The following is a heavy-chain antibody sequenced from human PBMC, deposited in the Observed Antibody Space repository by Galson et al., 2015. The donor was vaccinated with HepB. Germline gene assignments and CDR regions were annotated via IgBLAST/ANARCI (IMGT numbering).Heavy chain of an antibody. D-gene: IGHD3-22*01. CDR3: TRGYYYDSSGYYYVGYFQH. CDR2: IRSKAYGGTT. V-gene: IGHV3-49*03. CDR1: GFTFGDYA. Sequence: SLRLSCAASGFTFGDYAMSWFRQAPGKGLEWVGFIRSKAYGGTTEYAASVKGRFTISRDDSKSIAYLQMNSLKTEDTAVYYCTRGYYYDSSGYYYVGYFQHWGQGTLVTVFS. J-gene: IGHJ1*01.